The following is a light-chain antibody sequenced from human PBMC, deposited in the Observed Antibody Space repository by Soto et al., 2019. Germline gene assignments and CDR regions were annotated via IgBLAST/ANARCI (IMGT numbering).Light chain of an antibody. V-gene: IGKV1-5*03. CDR1: QSISSW. J-gene: IGKJ1*01. CDR2: KAS. Sequence: DIQMTQSPSTLSASVGDRVTITCRASQSISSWLAWYQQKPGKAPKLLIYKASSLESGVPSRFSGSVSGTEFTLTISSLEPDDFATYYCQQYNSYLGTFGQGTKVEIK. CDR3: QQYNSYLGT.